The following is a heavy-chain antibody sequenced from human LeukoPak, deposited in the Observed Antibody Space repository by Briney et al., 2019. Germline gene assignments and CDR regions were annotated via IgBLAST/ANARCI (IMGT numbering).Heavy chain of an antibody. CDR1: GYSISGGFY. CDR2: IYHEGNT. Sequence: SETLSLTCAVSGYSISGGFYWAWIRQPPGKGLEWIAIIYHEGNTFYNPSLRSRVTISLDTSKNQFSLRLSSLTAADTAVYYCARTGLGYCTSANRYRLEHWGQGTLATVSS. V-gene: IGHV4-38-2*01. D-gene: IGHD2-8*02. CDR3: ARTGLGYCTSANRYRLEH. J-gene: IGHJ1*01.